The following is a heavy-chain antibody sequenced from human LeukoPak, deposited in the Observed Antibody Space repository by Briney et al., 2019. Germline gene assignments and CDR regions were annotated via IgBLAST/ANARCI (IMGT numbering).Heavy chain of an antibody. CDR1: GFTFSSNW. J-gene: IGHJ6*03. CDR3: ARDATTQVGYVYMDV. Sequence: PGGSLRLSCAASGFTFSSNWMNWVRQAPGKGLEWVSHISTSGSIIHYADSVEGRFTISRDNAKNSLYLQMNSLRAEDTALYYCARDATTQVGYVYMDVWGKGTTVTISS. V-gene: IGHV3-48*04. CDR2: ISTSGSII. D-gene: IGHD5-18*01.